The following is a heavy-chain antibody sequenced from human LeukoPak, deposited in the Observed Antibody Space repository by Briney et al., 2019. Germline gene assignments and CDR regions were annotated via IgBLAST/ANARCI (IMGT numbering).Heavy chain of an antibody. V-gene: IGHV4-4*07. D-gene: IGHD6-13*01. CDR3: ARDLYSSSWYGIFDY. J-gene: IGHJ4*02. CDR1: GGSISSYY. Sequence: SETLSLTCTVSGGSISSYYWSWIRQPAGKGLEWIGHIYTSGSTNYNPSLKSRVTMSVDTSTNQFSLKLSSVTAADTAIYYCARDLYSSSWYGIFDYWGQGTLVTVSS. CDR2: IYTSGST.